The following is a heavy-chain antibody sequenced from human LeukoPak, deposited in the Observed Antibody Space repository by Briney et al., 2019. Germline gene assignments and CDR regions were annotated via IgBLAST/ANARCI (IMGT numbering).Heavy chain of an antibody. CDR3: ARELPGGHPCSSTSCYTLPDY. CDR2: ISSSGSTI. D-gene: IGHD2-2*02. J-gene: IGHJ4*02. CDR1: GFTFSDYY. V-gene: IGHV3-11*04. Sequence: GGSLRPSCAASGFTFSDYYMSWIRQAPGKGLEWVSYISSSGSTIYYADSVKGRFTISRDNAKNSLYLQMNSLRAEDTAVYYCARELPGGHPCSSTSCYTLPDYWGPGTLVTVFS.